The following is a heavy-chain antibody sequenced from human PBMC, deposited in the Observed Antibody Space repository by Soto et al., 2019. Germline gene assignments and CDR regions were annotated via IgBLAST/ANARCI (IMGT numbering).Heavy chain of an antibody. CDR1: GYSFTSYW. CDR2: IYPGDSDA. V-gene: IGHV5-51*01. Sequence: PGHALKISCKGSGYSFTSYWIGWVRQIPGKGLEWMALIYPGDSDARYSPSFQGQVTISAEKSISTAYLQWSSLKALDTAMYYCARSFHFDYWGQGTLVAVSS. CDR3: ARSFHFDY. J-gene: IGHJ4*02. D-gene: IGHD3-16*02.